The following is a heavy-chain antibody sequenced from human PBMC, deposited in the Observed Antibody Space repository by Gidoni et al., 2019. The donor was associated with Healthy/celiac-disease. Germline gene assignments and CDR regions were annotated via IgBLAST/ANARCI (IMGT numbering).Heavy chain of an antibody. V-gene: IGHV3-11*06. J-gene: IGHJ4*02. D-gene: IGHD5-12*01. Sequence: QVQLVESGGGSVKPGGSLRLSCAASGLTLRDYYMSWIRQAPGKGLEWVSYISSSSSYTNYADSVKGRFTISRDNAKNSLYLQMNSLRAEDTAVYYCARDRGGYDFFDFDYWGQGTLVTVSS. CDR1: GLTLRDYY. CDR3: ARDRGGYDFFDFDY. CDR2: ISSSSSYT.